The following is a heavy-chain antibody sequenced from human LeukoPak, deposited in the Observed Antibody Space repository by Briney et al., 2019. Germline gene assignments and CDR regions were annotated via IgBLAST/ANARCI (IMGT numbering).Heavy chain of an antibody. D-gene: IGHD1-7*01. CDR1: GFTFSSYG. J-gene: IGHJ6*02. CDR3: AKALTGTTSYYYYGMDV. Sequence: GGSLRLSCAASGFTFSSYGMHWVCQAPGKGLEWVAVISYDGSNKYYADSVKGRFTISRDNSKNTLYLQMNSLRAEDTAVYYCAKALTGTTSYYYYGMDVWGQGTTVTVSS. V-gene: IGHV3-30*18. CDR2: ISYDGSNK.